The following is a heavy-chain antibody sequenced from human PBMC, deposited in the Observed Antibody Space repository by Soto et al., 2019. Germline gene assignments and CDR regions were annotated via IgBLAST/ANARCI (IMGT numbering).Heavy chain of an antibody. V-gene: IGHV4-30-4*01. J-gene: IGHJ4*02. Sequence: QVQLQESGPGLVKPSQTLSLTCTVSGGSISSGDYYWSWIRQPPGKGLEWIGYIYYSGSTYYNPSLKSRVNISVDTSKNQFSLKLSSVTAADTAVYYCARRDLYCGGDCYPDYWGQGTLVTVSS. CDR1: GGSISSGDYY. D-gene: IGHD2-21*02. CDR2: IYYSGST. CDR3: ARRDLYCGGDCYPDY.